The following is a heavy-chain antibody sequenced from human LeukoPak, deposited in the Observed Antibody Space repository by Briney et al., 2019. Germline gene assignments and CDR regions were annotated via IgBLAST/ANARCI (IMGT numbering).Heavy chain of an antibody. CDR1: GGTFSSYA. Sequence: ASVKVSCKASGGTFSSYAISWVRQAPGQGLEWMGGIIPIFGTANYAQKFQGRVTITADEFTSTAYMELSSLRTEDTAVYYCAVMYYYDSSVTGYFDYWGQGTLVTVSS. CDR2: IIPIFGTA. CDR3: AVMYYYDSSVTGYFDY. V-gene: IGHV1-69*01. D-gene: IGHD3-22*01. J-gene: IGHJ4*02.